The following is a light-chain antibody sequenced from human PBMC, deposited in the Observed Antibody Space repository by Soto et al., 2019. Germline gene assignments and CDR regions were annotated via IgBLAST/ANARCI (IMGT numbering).Light chain of an antibody. CDR1: QSVRSN. CDR2: GTS. J-gene: IGKJ5*01. V-gene: IGKV3-20*01. CDR3: QRYGSSPLIT. Sequence: EIVLTQSPATLSLSPGERVTLSCRASQSVRSNLAWYQQRPGQAPRLLIYGTSSRATGIPDRFSGSGSGTDFTLTISRLEPEDFAVYFCQRYGSSPLITFGQGTRLEIK.